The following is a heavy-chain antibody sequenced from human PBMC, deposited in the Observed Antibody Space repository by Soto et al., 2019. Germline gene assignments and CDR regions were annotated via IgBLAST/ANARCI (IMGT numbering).Heavy chain of an antibody. D-gene: IGHD4-4*01. CDR1: GYTFTGYY. CDR3: VRDGGMATVPTLDFDY. J-gene: IGHJ4*02. Sequence: ASVKVSCKASGYTFTGYYIHWVRQAPGQGLEWMGWINPNSGGTNYAQKFQGWVTMTRDTSISTAYMELSRLRSDDTAVYYCVRDGGMATVPTLDFDYWGQGTLVTVSS. V-gene: IGHV1-2*04. CDR2: INPNSGGT.